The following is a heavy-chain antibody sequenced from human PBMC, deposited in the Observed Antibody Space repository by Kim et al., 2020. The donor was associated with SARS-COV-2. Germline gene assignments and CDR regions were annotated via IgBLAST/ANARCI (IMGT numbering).Heavy chain of an antibody. J-gene: IGHJ4*02. CDR3: ARHRMLAVVTQSVAYFDY. V-gene: IGHV4-39*01. CDR2: IYYSGST. CDR1: GGSISSSSYY. D-gene: IGHD2-15*01. Sequence: SETLSLTCTVSGGSISSSSYYWGWIRQPPGKGLEWIGSIYYSGSTYYNPSLKSRVTISVDTSKNQFSLKLSSVTAADTAVYYCARHRMLAVVTQSVAYFDYWGQGTLVTVSS.